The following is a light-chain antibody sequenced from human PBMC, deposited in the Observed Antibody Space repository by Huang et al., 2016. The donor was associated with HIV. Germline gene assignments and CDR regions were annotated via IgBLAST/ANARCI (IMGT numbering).Light chain of an antibody. CDR2: SAS. J-gene: IGKJ5*01. Sequence: DILLTQSPSSLSVSVGDRVTITCRASQNINTYLNWYQQKPGKAPTLLIHSASTLQTGVPSRFSGSGSGTEFTLTVNSLQPEDSATYYCQQGYSALITFGQGTRL. CDR3: QQGYSALIT. CDR1: QNINTY. V-gene: IGKV1-39*01.